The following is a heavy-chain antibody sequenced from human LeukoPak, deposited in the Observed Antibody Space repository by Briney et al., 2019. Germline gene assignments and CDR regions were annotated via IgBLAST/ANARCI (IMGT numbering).Heavy chain of an antibody. CDR2: IYYSGST. D-gene: IGHD3-22*01. V-gene: IGHV4-59*01. Sequence: SETLSLTCTVSGGSISSYYWSWIRQPPGKGLEWIGYIYYSGSTNYNPSLKSRVTISVDTSKNQFSLKLSSVTAADTAVYYCARVRYGSKSFDYWGQGTLVTVSS. CDR1: GGSISSYY. J-gene: IGHJ4*02. CDR3: ARVRYGSKSFDY.